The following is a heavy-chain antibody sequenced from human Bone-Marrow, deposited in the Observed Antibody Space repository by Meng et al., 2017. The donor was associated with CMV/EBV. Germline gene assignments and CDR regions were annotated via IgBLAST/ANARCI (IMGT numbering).Heavy chain of an antibody. Sequence: GESLKISCAASGFTVSSNYMSWVRQAPGKGLEWVACIRYDGSNRYYADSVKGRFTISRDNSKNTLFLQLNSLRAEDTAVYYCAKPTQNTYYYGMDVWGQGTTVTVSS. CDR1: GFTVSSNY. V-gene: IGHV3-30*02. CDR3: AKPTQNTYYYGMDV. J-gene: IGHJ6*02. CDR2: IRYDGSNR.